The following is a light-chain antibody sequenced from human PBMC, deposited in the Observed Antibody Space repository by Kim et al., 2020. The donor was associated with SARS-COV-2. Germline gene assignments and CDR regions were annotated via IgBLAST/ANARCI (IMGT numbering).Light chain of an antibody. CDR3: SSYAGTNNVL. CDR1: TCDFGAYNY. V-gene: IGLV2-8*01. Sequence: GQSVAISCTGTTCDFGAYNYVSWYQQHPGKAPKLMIYELDKRPSGVPDRFSGSKSGNTASLTVSGLQAEDEADYYCSSYAGTNNVLFGGGTQLTVL. CDR2: ELD. J-gene: IGLJ2*01.